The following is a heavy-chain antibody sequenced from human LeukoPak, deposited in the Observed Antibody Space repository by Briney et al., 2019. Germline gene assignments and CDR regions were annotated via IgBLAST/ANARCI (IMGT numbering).Heavy chain of an antibody. J-gene: IGHJ4*02. CDR3: ARRAYIDYFFDS. D-gene: IGHD3-9*01. CDR2: ISGSGDSK. CDR1: GFTFSDYY. Sequence: GGSLRLSCAAFGFTFSDYYMSWIRQAPGKGLEWLSYISGSGDSKFYADSVKGRFTISRDNAKNSLYLQINSLRAEDTAIYYCARRAYIDYFFDSWGQGTLVTVSS. V-gene: IGHV3-11*01.